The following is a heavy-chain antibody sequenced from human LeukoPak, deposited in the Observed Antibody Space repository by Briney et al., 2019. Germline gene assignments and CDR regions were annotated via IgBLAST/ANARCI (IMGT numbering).Heavy chain of an antibody. CDR3: ARDPEGMTPHFDY. CDR1: GFTFTNYV. D-gene: IGHD1-14*01. Sequence: GGSLRLSCAASGFTFTNYVMCWVRQAPGKGLEWVSSIKGSGSTGDNTYYADSVKGRFTISRDNSKNTLYLQMNSLRAEDTAVYYCARDPEGMTPHFDYWGQGTLVTVSS. V-gene: IGHV3-23*01. J-gene: IGHJ4*02. CDR2: IKGSGSTGDNT.